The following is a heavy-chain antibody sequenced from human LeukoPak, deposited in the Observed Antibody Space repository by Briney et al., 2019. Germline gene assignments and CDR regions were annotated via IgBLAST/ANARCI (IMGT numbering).Heavy chain of an antibody. Sequence: ASVNVSCKASGYTFTIYAMHWVRQAPGQRLEWMGWINAGNGNTKYSQKFQGRVTITRDTSASTAYMELSSLRSEDTAVYYCARVAHYDSSGYYYSVEAFDIWGQGTMVTVSS. CDR2: INAGNGNT. V-gene: IGHV1-3*01. J-gene: IGHJ3*02. D-gene: IGHD3-22*01. CDR3: ARVAHYDSSGYYYSVEAFDI. CDR1: GYTFTIYA.